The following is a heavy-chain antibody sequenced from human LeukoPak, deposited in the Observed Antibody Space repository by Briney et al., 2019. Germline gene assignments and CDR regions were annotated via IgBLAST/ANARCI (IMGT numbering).Heavy chain of an antibody. Sequence: GGSLRLSCAASGFTFSSYAMTWVRQAPGKGLEWISAISGSGGRTYYVDSAKGRFTISRDNSKNTLYLQMNSLRVEDTAAYCCAKLPVAGLYFDYWGQGTLVTVSS. CDR1: GFTFSSYA. CDR3: AKLPVAGLYFDY. V-gene: IGHV3-23*01. CDR2: ISGSGGRT. D-gene: IGHD6-19*01. J-gene: IGHJ4*02.